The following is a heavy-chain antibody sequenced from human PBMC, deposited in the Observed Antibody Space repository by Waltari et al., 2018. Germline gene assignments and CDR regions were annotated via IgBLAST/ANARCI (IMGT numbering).Heavy chain of an antibody. D-gene: IGHD3-10*01. Sequence: QVQLVESGGGVVQPGFSLRLSCAGSGFSVGTVGMHWVRQGPGKGLEWVALIFFGGGDSFYADSVRGRFTISRDNSKNTLYLDINSLRLDDTAIYYCAKDAFGNTYLDHWGQGTLVTVSS. V-gene: IGHV3-30*18. CDR1: GFSVGTVG. J-gene: IGHJ4*02. CDR2: IFFGGGDS. CDR3: AKDAFGNTYLDH.